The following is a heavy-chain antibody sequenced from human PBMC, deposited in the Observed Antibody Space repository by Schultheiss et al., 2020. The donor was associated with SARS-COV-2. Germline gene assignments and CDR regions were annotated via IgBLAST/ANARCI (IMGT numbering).Heavy chain of an antibody. J-gene: IGHJ6*03. CDR1: GGSISSYY. CDR3: AREGGIVVVPAAILGRDYYYYYMDV. CDR2: IYTSGST. D-gene: IGHD2-2*02. V-gene: IGHV4-4*07. Sequence: SETLSLTCTVSGGSISSYYWSWIRQPAGKGLEWIGRIYTSGSTNYNPSLKSRVTMSVDTSKNQFSLKLSSVTAADTAVYYCAREGGIVVVPAAILGRDYYYYYMDVWGKGTTVTVSS.